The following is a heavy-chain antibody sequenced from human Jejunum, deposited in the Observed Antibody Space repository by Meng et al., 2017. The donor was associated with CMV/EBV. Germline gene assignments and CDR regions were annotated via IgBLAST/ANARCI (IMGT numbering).Heavy chain of an antibody. CDR3: ARMPSNTIDY. CDR2: INHSGIA. V-gene: IGHV4-34*01. D-gene: IGHD2-2*01. Sequence: CSVYGGALSSSAYYWSWIRQPPGKGLEWIGEINHSGIANYIPSLKSRVTMSMDTSKNQFSLKLRSVTAADTAIYFRARMPSNTIDYWGQGSLVTVSS. J-gene: IGHJ4*02. CDR1: GGALSSSAYY.